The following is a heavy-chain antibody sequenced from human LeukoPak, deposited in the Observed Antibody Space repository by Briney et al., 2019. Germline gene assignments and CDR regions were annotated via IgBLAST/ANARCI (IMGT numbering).Heavy chain of an antibody. CDR1: GFTFSSYW. D-gene: IGHD4-17*01. Sequence: GGSLRLSCAASGFTFSSYWMSWVRQAPGKGLEWVANIKQGGSEKYYVDSVKGRFTISRDNAKNSLYLQMNSLRAEDTAVYYCARDGHYGDPDGMDVWGQGTTVTVSS. J-gene: IGHJ6*02. V-gene: IGHV3-7*01. CDR2: IKQGGSEK. CDR3: ARDGHYGDPDGMDV.